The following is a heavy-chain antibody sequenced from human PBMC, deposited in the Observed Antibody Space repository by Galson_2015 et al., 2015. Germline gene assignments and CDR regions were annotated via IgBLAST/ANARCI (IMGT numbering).Heavy chain of an antibody. Sequence: SVKVSCKASGGTFSSYAISWVRQAPGQRLEWMGGIIPIFGTANYAQKFQGRVTITADESTSTAYMELSSLRSEDTAVYYCARTVVVPAAPNYYYYYYMDVWGKGTTVTVSS. D-gene: IGHD2-2*01. CDR2: IIPIFGTA. J-gene: IGHJ6*03. CDR3: ARTVVVPAAPNYYYYYYMDV. CDR1: GGTFSSYA. V-gene: IGHV1-69*13.